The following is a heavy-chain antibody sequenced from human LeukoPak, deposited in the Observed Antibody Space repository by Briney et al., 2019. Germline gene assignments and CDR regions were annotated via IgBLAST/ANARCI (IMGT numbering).Heavy chain of an antibody. Sequence: ASVKVSCKASGYTFTSYGISWVRQAPGQGLEWMGWISAYNGNTNYAQKLQGRVTMTTDTSTCTAYMELRSLRSDDTAVYYCARAPHTTTVTTPPRYWGQGTLVTVSS. CDR1: GYTFTSYG. V-gene: IGHV1-18*01. CDR3: ARAPHTTTVTTPPRY. CDR2: ISAYNGNT. J-gene: IGHJ4*02. D-gene: IGHD4-11*01.